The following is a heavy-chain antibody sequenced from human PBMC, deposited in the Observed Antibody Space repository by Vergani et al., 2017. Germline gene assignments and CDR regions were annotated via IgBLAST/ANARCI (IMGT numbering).Heavy chain of an antibody. Sequence: QVQLVESGGGVVQPGGSLRLSCVASGFSASNSGMHWVRQTPGKGLEWVAFIQYDGSDIFYADFVEGRFTISRDNSKNSLYLQMRSLRFDDTAVYYCARDGRIDAEGTELDYWGQGTLVTVSS. CDR1: GFSASNSG. CDR3: ARDGRIDAEGTELDY. J-gene: IGHJ4*02. CDR2: IQYDGSDI. D-gene: IGHD1-14*01. V-gene: IGHV3-30*02.